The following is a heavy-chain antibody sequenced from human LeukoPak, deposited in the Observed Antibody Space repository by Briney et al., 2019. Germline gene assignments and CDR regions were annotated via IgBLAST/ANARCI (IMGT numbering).Heavy chain of an antibody. J-gene: IGHJ3*02. CDR2: ISSSGSTT. Sequence: KPGGSLRLSCAASGFTFSDYYMSWIRQAPGKGLEWVSYISSSGSTTYYADSVKGRFTISRDNSKNTLYLQMNSLRAEDTAVYYCAREPYDSSAFDIWGQGTMVTVSS. D-gene: IGHD3-22*01. CDR1: GFTFSDYY. V-gene: IGHV3-11*01. CDR3: AREPYDSSAFDI.